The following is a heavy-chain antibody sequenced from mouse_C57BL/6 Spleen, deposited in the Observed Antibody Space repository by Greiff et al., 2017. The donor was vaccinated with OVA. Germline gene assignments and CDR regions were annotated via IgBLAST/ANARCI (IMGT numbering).Heavy chain of an antibody. CDR1: GFTFSSYA. V-gene: IGHV5-4*01. D-gene: IGHD2-1*01. CDR3: ARERGYGNYGDFDY. CDR2: ISDGGSYT. J-gene: IGHJ2*01. Sequence: DVMLVESGGGLVKPGGSLKLSCAASGFTFSSYAMSWVRQTPEKRLEWVATISDGGSYTYYPDNVKGRFTISRDNAKNNLYLQMSHLKSEDTAMYYCARERGYGNYGDFDYWGQGTTLTVSS.